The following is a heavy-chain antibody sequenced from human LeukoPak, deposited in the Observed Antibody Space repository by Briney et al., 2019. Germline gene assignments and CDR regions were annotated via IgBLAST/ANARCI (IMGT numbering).Heavy chain of an antibody. Sequence: GGSLRLSCAASGFTFSSYGMHWVRQAPGKGLEWVAFIRYDGSNKYYADSVKGRFTISRDNSKNTLYLQMNSLRAEDTAVYYCAKTATVTNMRYYYYYMDVWGKGTTVTVSS. D-gene: IGHD4-11*01. CDR2: IRYDGSNK. CDR3: AKTATVTNMRYYYYYMDV. J-gene: IGHJ6*03. V-gene: IGHV3-30*02. CDR1: GFTFSSYG.